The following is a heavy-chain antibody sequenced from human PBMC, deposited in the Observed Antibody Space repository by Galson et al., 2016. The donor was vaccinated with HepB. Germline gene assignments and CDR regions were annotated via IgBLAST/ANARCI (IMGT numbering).Heavy chain of an antibody. CDR3: ARDFDY. J-gene: IGHJ4*02. Sequence: SLRLSCAASGFTFSSYSMNWVRQAPGKGLEWVSYISSSSSTIYSADSVKGRFTISRDNAKTSLYLQMNSLRADDTAVYYCARDFDYWGRGTLVTVSS. V-gene: IGHV3-48*01. CDR1: GFTFSSYS. CDR2: ISSSSSTI.